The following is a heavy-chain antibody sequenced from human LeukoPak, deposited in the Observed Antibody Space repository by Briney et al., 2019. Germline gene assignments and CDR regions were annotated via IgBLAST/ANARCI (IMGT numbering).Heavy chain of an antibody. J-gene: IGHJ4*02. CDR1: GGSTSRSSYY. D-gene: IGHD6-13*01. CDR2: IYYRGIT. Sequence: SETLSLTFIVSGGSTSRSSYYWGCIRQPPGKGREWMGSIYYRGITYYNPSLKSRVTISVDTSKTQFSLKLSSVTATDTAVYYCARDSSSWYYPPSFDYWGQGTLVTVSS. CDR3: ARDSSSWYYPPSFDY. V-gene: IGHV4-39*07.